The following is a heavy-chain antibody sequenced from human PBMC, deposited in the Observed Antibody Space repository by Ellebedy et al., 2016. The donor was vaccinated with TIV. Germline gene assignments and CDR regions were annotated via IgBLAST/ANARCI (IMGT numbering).Heavy chain of an antibody. CDR2: IKGQTDGGAA. Sequence: GESLKISCAASGFTFSNAWMNWVRQAPGKGLEWVGRIKGQTDGGAADYAAPVKGRFTISRDDSKNTLYLQMNSLKTEDKAVYFCTTVYRYNYDSVWGQGTLVTVSS. J-gene: IGHJ4*02. CDR1: GFTFSNAW. V-gene: IGHV3-15*01. CDR3: TTVYRYNYDSV. D-gene: IGHD5-18*01.